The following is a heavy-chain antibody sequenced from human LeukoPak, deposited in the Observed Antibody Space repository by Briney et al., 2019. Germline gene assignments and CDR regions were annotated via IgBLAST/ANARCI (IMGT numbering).Heavy chain of an antibody. V-gene: IGHV4-30-4*01. Sequence: PSQTLSLTCAVSGASITSGDYYWSWIRQPPGKGLEWIGYSHYSRITSYNPSLRSRVTISADTSQNQFSLRLTSVTAGDTAMYYCARDAFCAGGRCPGAWFDPWGQGTLVTVSS. CDR3: ARDAFCAGGRCPGAWFDP. CDR1: GASITSGDYY. CDR2: SHYSRIT. J-gene: IGHJ5*02. D-gene: IGHD2-8*02.